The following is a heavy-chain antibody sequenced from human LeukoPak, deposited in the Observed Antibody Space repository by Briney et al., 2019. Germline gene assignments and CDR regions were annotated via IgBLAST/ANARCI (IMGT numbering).Heavy chain of an antibody. J-gene: IGHJ6*02. CDR1: GFTFSSYT. V-gene: IGHV3-23*01. D-gene: IGHD1-26*01. CDR2: ISGRSDSI. Sequence: QTGGSLRLSCAASGFTFSSYTMSWVRQAPGKGLERVSGISGRSDSIYYADSVEGRFTISRDYSKSTVDLQMNSLRAEDTAVYYCAREKWERHHCGVDVWGQGTTVTVSS. CDR3: AREKWERHHCGVDV.